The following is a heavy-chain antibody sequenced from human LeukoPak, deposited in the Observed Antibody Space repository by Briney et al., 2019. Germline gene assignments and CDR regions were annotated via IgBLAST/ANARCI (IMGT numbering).Heavy chain of an antibody. CDR2: IYYSWSI. J-gene: IGHJ4*02. CDR3: ARITWNVAPTLVDY. Sequence: SGTLSLPCTVSGGPISSSSSYWGWIRQPPGKGLERIGSIYYSWSIYNNPSLKSRHTISVDTSENQFSLKLSSVTAADTGVYYCARITWNVAPTLVDYWGQGTLVTVSS. CDR1: GGPISSSSSY. V-gene: IGHV4-39*01. D-gene: IGHD5-12*01.